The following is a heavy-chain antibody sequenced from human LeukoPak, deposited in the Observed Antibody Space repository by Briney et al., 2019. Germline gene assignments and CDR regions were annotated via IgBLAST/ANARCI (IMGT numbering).Heavy chain of an antibody. CDR1: GFTFSSYG. J-gene: IGHJ4*02. CDR2: IWYDGSNK. D-gene: IGHD6-13*01. CDR3: AKERAAAIEGYFDY. Sequence: PGGSLRLSCAASGFTFSSYGMHWVRQAPGKGLEWVPVIWYDGSNKIYADSVKGRFTISRDNSKNTLYLQMNSLRAEDTAVYYCAKERAAAIEGYFDYWGQGTLVTVSS. V-gene: IGHV3-33*06.